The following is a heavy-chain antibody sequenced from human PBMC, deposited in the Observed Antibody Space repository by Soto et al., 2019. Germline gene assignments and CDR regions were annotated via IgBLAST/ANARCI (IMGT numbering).Heavy chain of an antibody. CDR2: IIPIFGTA. CDR3: ARDIVVVPAAIYYYYYGMDV. V-gene: IGHV1-69*01. Sequence: QVQLVQSGAEVKKPGSSVKVSCKASGGTFSSYAISWVRQAHGQGLEWMGGIIPIFGTANYAQKFQGRVTITADESTSTAYMELSSLRSEDTAVYYCARDIVVVPAAIYYYYYGMDVWGQGTTVTVSS. D-gene: IGHD2-2*02. J-gene: IGHJ6*02. CDR1: GGTFSSYA.